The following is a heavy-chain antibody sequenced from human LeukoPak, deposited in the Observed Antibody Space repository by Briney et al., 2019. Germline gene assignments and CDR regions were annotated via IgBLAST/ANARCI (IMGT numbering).Heavy chain of an antibody. V-gene: IGHV3-64*01. CDR2: ISRHGGNT. Sequence: GGSLRLSCAGYGFTFSDYAMHWVRQAPGKGLEYVSAISRHGGNTYYANSVKDRFSISRDNSKTTLYLQMSSLRAEDMAVYYCARVGDNNAFDIWGQGTMVAVSS. CDR1: GFTFSDYA. D-gene: IGHD1/OR15-1a*01. CDR3: ARVGDNNAFDI. J-gene: IGHJ3*02.